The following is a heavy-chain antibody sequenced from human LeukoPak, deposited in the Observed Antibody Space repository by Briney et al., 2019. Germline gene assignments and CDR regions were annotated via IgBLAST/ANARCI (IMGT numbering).Heavy chain of an antibody. D-gene: IGHD3-22*01. V-gene: IGHV4-59*12. Sequence: SETLSLTCTVSGGSISSYYWSWIRQPPGKGLEWIGYIYYSGSTNYNPSLKSRVTISVDTSKNQFSLKLSSVTAADTAVYYCARGSGYSLGYYYMDVWGKGTTVTVSS. CDR1: GGSISSYY. J-gene: IGHJ6*03. CDR3: ARGSGYSLGYYYMDV. CDR2: IYYSGST.